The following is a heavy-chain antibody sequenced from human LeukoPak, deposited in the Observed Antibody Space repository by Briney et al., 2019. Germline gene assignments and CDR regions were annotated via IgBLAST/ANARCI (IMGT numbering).Heavy chain of an antibody. CDR1: GGSISSYY. CDR2: IYYSGST. CDR3: ARQKYYYDSSGYLGLGYYFDY. Sequence: PSETLSLTCTVSGGSISSYYWSWIRQPPGKGLEWIGYIYYSGSTNYNPSLKRRITISVATSKNQFSLKLSSVTAADTAVYYCARQKYYYDSSGYLGLGYYFDYWGQGTLVTVSS. J-gene: IGHJ4*02. V-gene: IGHV4-59*08. D-gene: IGHD3-22*01.